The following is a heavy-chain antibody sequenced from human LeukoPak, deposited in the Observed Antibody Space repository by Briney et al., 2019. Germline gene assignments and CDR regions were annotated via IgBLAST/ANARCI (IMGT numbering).Heavy chain of an antibody. Sequence: SETLSLTCTASGGSISSGGYYWSWIRQPPGKGLEWIGYIYHSGSTYYNPSLKSRVTISVDRSKNQFSLKLSSVTAADTAVYYCARGEGPDAFDIWGQGTMVTVSS. J-gene: IGHJ3*02. D-gene: IGHD1-26*01. CDR1: GGSISSGGYY. CDR2: IYHSGST. V-gene: IGHV4-30-2*01. CDR3: ARGEGPDAFDI.